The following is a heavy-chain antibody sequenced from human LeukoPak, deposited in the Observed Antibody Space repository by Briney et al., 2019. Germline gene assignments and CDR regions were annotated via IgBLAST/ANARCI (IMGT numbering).Heavy chain of an antibody. CDR3: ARDLSGFDY. D-gene: IGHD5/OR15-5a*01. V-gene: IGHV1-2*02. J-gene: IGHJ4*02. Sequence: ASVKVSCKASAYTFTDYFMYWVRQAPGQGLEWMGWINPNSGGTNYAQKFQGRVTMTRDTSISTAYMDLSRLRSDDTAVYYCARDLSGFDYWGQGTLVTVSS. CDR1: AYTFTDYF. CDR2: INPNSGGT.